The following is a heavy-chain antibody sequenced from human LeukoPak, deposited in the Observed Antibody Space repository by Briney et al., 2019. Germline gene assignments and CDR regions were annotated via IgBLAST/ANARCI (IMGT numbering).Heavy chain of an antibody. J-gene: IGHJ3*02. Sequence: PSETLSLTCTVSGGSISSYYWSWIRQPPGKGLEWIGYIYYSGSTNYNPSLKSRVTISVDTSKNQFSLKLSSVTAADTAVYYRARAEEYAFDIWGQGTMVTVSS. D-gene: IGHD1-14*01. CDR3: ARAEEYAFDI. V-gene: IGHV4-59*01. CDR2: IYYSGST. CDR1: GGSISSYY.